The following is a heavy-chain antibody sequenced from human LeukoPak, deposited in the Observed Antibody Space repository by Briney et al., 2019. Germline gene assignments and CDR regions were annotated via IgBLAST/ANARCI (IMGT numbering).Heavy chain of an antibody. Sequence: SETLSLTCGVYGGSLSGYYWSWIRQPPEKGLEWIGEINHSGSTNYNPSLKSRVTISVDTSKNQFSLKLSSVTAADTAVYYCARGRKYDYVSGSYRSQYYFDYWGQGTPVTVSS. CDR2: INHSGST. V-gene: IGHV4-34*01. CDR3: ARGRKYDYVSGSYRSQYYFDY. CDR1: GGSLSGYY. D-gene: IGHD3-16*02. J-gene: IGHJ4*02.